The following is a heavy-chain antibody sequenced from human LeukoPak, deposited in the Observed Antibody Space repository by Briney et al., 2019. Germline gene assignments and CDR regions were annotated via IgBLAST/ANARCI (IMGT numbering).Heavy chain of an antibody. D-gene: IGHD3-3*01. Sequence: GGSLRLSCAASGFTFSSYAMSWVRQAPGKGLEWVSAISGSGGSTYYADSVKGRFTISRDNSKNTLYLQMNSLRAEDTAVYYCAKSPERITIFGVVTYYYGMDVWGQGTTVTVSS. V-gene: IGHV3-23*01. J-gene: IGHJ6*02. CDR1: GFTFSSYA. CDR2: ISGSGGST. CDR3: AKSPERITIFGVVTYYYGMDV.